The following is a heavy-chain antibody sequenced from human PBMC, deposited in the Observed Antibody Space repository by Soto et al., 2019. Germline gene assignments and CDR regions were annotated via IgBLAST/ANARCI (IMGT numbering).Heavy chain of an antibody. CDR2: ISAYIGNT. Sequence: ASVKVSCKASDYTFTSYGISWVRQAPGQGLEWMGWISAYIGNTNYAQKLQGRVTMTTDTSTSTAYMELRSLRSDDTAVYYCASIAAAARGWFDPWGQGTLVTVSS. CDR3: ASIAAAARGWFDP. CDR1: DYTFTSYG. J-gene: IGHJ5*02. D-gene: IGHD6-13*01. V-gene: IGHV1-18*04.